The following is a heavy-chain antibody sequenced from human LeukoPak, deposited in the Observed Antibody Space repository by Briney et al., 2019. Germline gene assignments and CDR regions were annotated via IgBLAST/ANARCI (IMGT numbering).Heavy chain of an antibody. CDR1: GFTFSNAW. CDR2: IKEDGSQK. Sequence: GGSLRLSCAASGFTFSNAWMTWVRQAPGKGLEWVANIKEDGSQKYYVDSVKGRFTISRDNAKNSLYLQMDSLRAEDTAVYYCARDTGCAGGTCFSFYDYWGQGTLVTVSS. D-gene: IGHD2-15*01. J-gene: IGHJ4*02. CDR3: ARDTGCAGGTCFSFYDY. V-gene: IGHV3-7*01.